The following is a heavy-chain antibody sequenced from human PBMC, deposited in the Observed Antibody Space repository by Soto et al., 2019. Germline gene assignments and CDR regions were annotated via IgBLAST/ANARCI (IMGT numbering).Heavy chain of an antibody. D-gene: IGHD1-1*01. CDR1: GGSFSGWH. J-gene: IGHJ6*02. Sequence: QVQVQQWGAGLLKFSETLSLTCAVNGGSFSGWHWNWIRQPPGKGLEWIGEASHTGGTNYNPSLESRVTISVDRSRNQLSLKLTSVSAADTAVYYCARSRNLDVWGPGTMVIVSS. CDR2: ASHTGGT. CDR3: ARSRNLDV. V-gene: IGHV4-34*01.